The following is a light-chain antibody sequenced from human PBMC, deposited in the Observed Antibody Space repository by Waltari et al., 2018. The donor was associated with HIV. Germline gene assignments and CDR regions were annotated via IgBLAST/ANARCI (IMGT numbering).Light chain of an antibody. J-gene: IGLJ2*01. CDR3: SSYTTTTSVT. Sequence: QSALTQPASMSGSPGQSITISCTGPPPDLIASNFFSWYQQHPGEAPKLIIYADSSRPPGVSSRFSGSKSGNTASLFISGLQAEDEAHYYCSSYTTTTSVTFGEGTQVTVL. CDR1: PPDLIASNF. V-gene: IGLV2-14*03. CDR2: ADS.